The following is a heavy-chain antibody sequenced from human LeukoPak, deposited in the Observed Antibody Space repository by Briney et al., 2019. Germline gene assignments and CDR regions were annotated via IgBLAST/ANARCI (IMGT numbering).Heavy chain of an antibody. V-gene: IGHV3-23*01. CDR3: PKDLHYYYDSIGSHYYYYGMDV. Sequence: PGGSLRLSCAASGFTFINYAMSWVRQAPGKGLEWVSAISGSGGSTYYADSVKGRFTISRDNSKNTLYLQMNSLRAEDTAVYYCPKDLHYYYDSIGSHYYYYGMDVWGQGTTVTVSS. D-gene: IGHD3-22*01. J-gene: IGHJ6*02. CDR2: ISGSGGST. CDR1: GFTFINYA.